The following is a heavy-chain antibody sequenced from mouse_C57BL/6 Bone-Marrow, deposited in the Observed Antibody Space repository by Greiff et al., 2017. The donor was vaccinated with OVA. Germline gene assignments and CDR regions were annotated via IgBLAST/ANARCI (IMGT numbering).Heavy chain of an antibody. Sequence: EVKLQESVAELVRPGASVKLSCTASGFNIKNTYMHWVKQRPEQGLEWIGRIDPANGNTKYAPKFQGKATITADTSSNTAYLQLSNLTSEDTAIYYCARSFYYYGSSPAFDVWGTGTTVTVSS. CDR2: IDPANGNT. V-gene: IGHV14-3*01. CDR3: ARSFYYYGSSPAFDV. J-gene: IGHJ1*03. CDR1: GFNIKNTY. D-gene: IGHD1-1*01.